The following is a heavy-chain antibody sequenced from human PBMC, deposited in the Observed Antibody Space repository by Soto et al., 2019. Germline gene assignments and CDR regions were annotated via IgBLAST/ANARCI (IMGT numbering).Heavy chain of an antibody. V-gene: IGHV1-69*01. CDR2: IIPIFGTA. Sequence: QVQLVQSGAEVKKPGSSVKVSCKASGGTFSSYAISWVRQAPGQGLEWMGGIIPIFGTANYAQKFQGRVTITADESTSTAYMELSSLRSEDTVVYYCARDFSKQLVRGWYFDLWGRGTLVTVSS. J-gene: IGHJ2*01. CDR3: ARDFSKQLVRGWYFDL. D-gene: IGHD6-6*01. CDR1: GGTFSSYA.